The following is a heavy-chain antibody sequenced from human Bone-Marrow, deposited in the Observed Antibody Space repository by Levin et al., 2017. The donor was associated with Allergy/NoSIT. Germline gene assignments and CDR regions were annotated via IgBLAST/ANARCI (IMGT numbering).Heavy chain of an antibody. V-gene: IGHV3-23*01. CDR3: AKEVAVALDV. CDR1: GFTFSSYS. CDR2: ITGSGRTT. D-gene: IGHD6-19*01. J-gene: IGHJ6*02. Sequence: GGSLRLSCAASGFTFSSYSMSWVRQAPGRGLEWVSHITGSGRTTNYADSVKGRVTISRDNSKNTLYLQMNSLRAEDTAVYYCAKEVAVALDVWGQGTTVTVSS.